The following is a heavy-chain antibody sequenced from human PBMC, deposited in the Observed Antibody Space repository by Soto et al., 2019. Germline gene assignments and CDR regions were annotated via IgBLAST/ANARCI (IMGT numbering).Heavy chain of an antibody. CDR3: AGSSFLRSGALFHGLGG. V-gene: IGHV4-34*01. CDR2: INHGGTA. J-gene: IGHJ6*02. CDR1: GGSFTGFY. Sequence: QVQLQQWGAGLLKPSETLSLTCAVHGGSFTGFYWDWVRQPPGKGLEWIGEINHGGTANYNPSLKGRGSIPVNMAKSQFPLKLTSVAGEDTALDFWAGSSFLRSGALFHGLGGWGQGTTVTVSS. D-gene: IGHD3-10*01.